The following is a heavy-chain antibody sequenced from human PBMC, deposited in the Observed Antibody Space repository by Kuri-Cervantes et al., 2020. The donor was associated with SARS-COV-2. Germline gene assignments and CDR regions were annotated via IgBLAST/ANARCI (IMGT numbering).Heavy chain of an antibody. CDR1: GFTFSSYA. V-gene: IGHV3-23*01. D-gene: IGHD2-15*01. CDR2: LGGSGDVT. CDR3: AKLFGVVVAGTLDY. Sequence: GESLKISCAASGFTFSSYAMTWVRQAPGKGLEWVSGLGGSGDVTYYADSVKGRFTISRDNSNNTLYLHMNSLRGEDTAVYYCAKLFGVVVAGTLDYWGQGTLVTDSS. J-gene: IGHJ4*02.